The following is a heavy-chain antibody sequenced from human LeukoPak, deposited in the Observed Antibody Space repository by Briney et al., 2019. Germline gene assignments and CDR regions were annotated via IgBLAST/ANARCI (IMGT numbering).Heavy chain of an antibody. J-gene: IGHJ6*02. Sequence: GGSLRLSCAASGFTFSTYWMNWVRPAPGKGLEWVANINQDGSEKFYVDSVRGRFTISRDNAKNLLYLQMNSLRAEDTAVYYCARDTRRDTYYHGMDVWGQGTTVTVSS. V-gene: IGHV3-7*04. CDR3: ARDTRRDTYYHGMDV. D-gene: IGHD5-18*01. CDR2: INQDGSEK. CDR1: GFTFSTYW.